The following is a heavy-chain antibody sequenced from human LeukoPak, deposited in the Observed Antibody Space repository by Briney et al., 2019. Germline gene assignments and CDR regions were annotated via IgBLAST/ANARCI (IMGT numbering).Heavy chain of an antibody. CDR2: IYPGDSDT. V-gene: IGHV5-51*01. D-gene: IGHD3-22*01. Sequence: GESLKISCKGSGYSFTSYWIGWVRQMPGKGLEWMGIIYPGDSDTRYSPSFQGQVTISADKSISTAYLQWSSLKAPDTAMYYCASLRDYYDSREAYFDYWGQGTLVTVSS. J-gene: IGHJ4*02. CDR3: ASLRDYYDSREAYFDY. CDR1: GYSFTSYW.